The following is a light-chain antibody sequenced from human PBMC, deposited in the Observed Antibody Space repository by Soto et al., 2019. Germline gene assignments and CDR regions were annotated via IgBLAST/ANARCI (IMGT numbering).Light chain of an antibody. CDR2: AAS. Sequence: GDRVTITCRASQSISSFLNWYQHKPGKAPKLLMYAASNLESGVPSRFSGRGSGTDFTLTISSLQPEDFATYYCQQGYSTPPTFGQGTKVEIK. CDR3: QQGYSTPPT. CDR1: QSISSF. V-gene: IGKV1-39*01. J-gene: IGKJ1*01.